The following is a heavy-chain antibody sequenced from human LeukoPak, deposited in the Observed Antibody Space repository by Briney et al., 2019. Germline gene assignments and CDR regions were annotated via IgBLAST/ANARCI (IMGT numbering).Heavy chain of an antibody. V-gene: IGHV3-30*04. Sequence: PGRSLRLSCAASGFTFSSYAMHWVRQAPGKGLEWVAVISYDGSNKYYADSVKGRFTISRDNSKNTLYLQMNSLRAEDTAVYYCARGGIPDIDSGWSVDYWGQGTLVTVSS. CDR3: ARGGIPDIDSGWSVDY. J-gene: IGHJ4*02. CDR2: ISYDGSNK. D-gene: IGHD6-19*01. CDR1: GFTFSSYA.